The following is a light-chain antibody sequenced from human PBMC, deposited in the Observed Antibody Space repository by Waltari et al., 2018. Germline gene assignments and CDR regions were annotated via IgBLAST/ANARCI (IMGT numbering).Light chain of an antibody. CDR3: CSYAGSYAWV. J-gene: IGLJ3*02. Sequence: YNYVSWYQQHPGKAPKLMIYAVSSRPSGVPDPFSASKSGNTASLTISGLQAEDEADYYCCSYAGSYAWVFGGGTKLTVL. CDR1: YNY. CDR2: AVS. V-gene: IGLV2-11*01.